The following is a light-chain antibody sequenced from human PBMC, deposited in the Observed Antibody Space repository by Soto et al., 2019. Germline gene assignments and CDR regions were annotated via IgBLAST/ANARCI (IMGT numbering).Light chain of an antibody. J-gene: IGKJ2*01. V-gene: IGKV2-24*01. Sequence: IVMTQTPLASPVTLGQPASISCRSSQSLVPNNGNTYLSWLHQRPGQPPRLLIYEISNRFSGVPDRFSGSGAGADFTLRISRVAAEDVGVYYCMQATQFPYTFGQGTKLEIK. CDR1: QSLVPNNGNTY. CDR2: EIS. CDR3: MQATQFPYT.